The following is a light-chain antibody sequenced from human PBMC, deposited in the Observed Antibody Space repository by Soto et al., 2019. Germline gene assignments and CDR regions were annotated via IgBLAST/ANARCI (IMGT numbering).Light chain of an antibody. Sequence: EIVLTQSPATLSLSPGERATLFCRASQSVSSHLAWYQQKPGQAPRLLIYDASNRATGIPPRFGGSGSGTDFTLTISSLEPEDFAVYYCQQRTNWPPTFGGGTKVEIK. V-gene: IGKV3-11*01. J-gene: IGKJ4*01. CDR3: QQRTNWPPT. CDR2: DAS. CDR1: QSVSSH.